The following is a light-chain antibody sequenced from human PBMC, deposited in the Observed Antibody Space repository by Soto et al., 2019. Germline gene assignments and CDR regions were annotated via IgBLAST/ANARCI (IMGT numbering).Light chain of an antibody. CDR2: DAS. Sequence: DIQITQCPYSLSSSVGDRVTITCQASQDLPTYFNWLQQKPGKAPNILNYDASSLETRVPARFSGRSSGTQFTFTINGLQPEYVASYYYQQYDNLVDTCGQGTKLDIK. CDR3: QQYDNLVDT. J-gene: IGKJ2*01. CDR1: QDLPTY. V-gene: IGKV1-33*01.